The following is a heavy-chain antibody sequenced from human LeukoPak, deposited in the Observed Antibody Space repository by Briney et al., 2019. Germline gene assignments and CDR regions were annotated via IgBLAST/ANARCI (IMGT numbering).Heavy chain of an antibody. CDR2: ISAYNGNT. CDR1: GYTFTSYG. D-gene: IGHD2-2*01. J-gene: IGHJ4*02. CDR3: ARDGGIIVVVPAVDY. Sequence: ASVKVSCKASGYTFTSYGISGVRQAPGQQREGMGWISAYNGNTNYAQKLQGRVTMTTDTSTSTAYMELRSLRSDDTAVYYCARDGGIIVVVPAVDYWGQGTLVTVSS. V-gene: IGHV1-18*04.